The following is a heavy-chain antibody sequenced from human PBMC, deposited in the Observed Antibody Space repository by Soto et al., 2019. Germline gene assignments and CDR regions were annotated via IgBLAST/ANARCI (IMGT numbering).Heavy chain of an antibody. Sequence: PSETLSLTCTVSGASISGDGYSWGWIRQPPQKGLEYIGYIYHSGSTYYSPSLKSRVTISVNSSKNYLSLKLNSVTAADTAVYYCARVLRGYDYSSLFWHFDLWGRGTLVTVSS. CDR2: IYHSGST. J-gene: IGHJ2*01. D-gene: IGHD3-22*01. CDR3: ARVLRGYDYSSLFWHFDL. CDR1: GASISGDGYS. V-gene: IGHV4-30-2*01.